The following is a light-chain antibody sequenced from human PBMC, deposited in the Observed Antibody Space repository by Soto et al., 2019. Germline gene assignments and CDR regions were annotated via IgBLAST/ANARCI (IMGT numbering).Light chain of an antibody. Sequence: QSALTQPASVSGSAEQSITISCTGTSSDIGGYNYVSWYQQHPGKAPKLMIFEVSNRPSGVSNRFSGSKSGNTASLTISGLQADDEADYFCSSFSSSSTFDVFGTGTKNTVL. CDR2: EVS. CDR1: SSDIGGYNY. CDR3: SSFSSSSTFDV. V-gene: IGLV2-14*01. J-gene: IGLJ1*01.